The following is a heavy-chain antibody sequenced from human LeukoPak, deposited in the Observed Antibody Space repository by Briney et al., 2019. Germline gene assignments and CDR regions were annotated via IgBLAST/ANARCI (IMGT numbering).Heavy chain of an antibody. D-gene: IGHD3-10*01. Sequence: SETLSLTCTVSGYSISTGYYWDWIRQPPGKGLEWIGTFYHGGSTYYNPSLKSRVTISVDTSKNQFSLNLTSVTAADTAVYYCARHPYYYGSGSYSPHYYMDVWGKGTTVTISS. CDR3: ARHPYYYGSGSYSPHYYMDV. CDR1: GYSISTGYY. J-gene: IGHJ6*03. V-gene: IGHV4-38-2*02. CDR2: FYHGGST.